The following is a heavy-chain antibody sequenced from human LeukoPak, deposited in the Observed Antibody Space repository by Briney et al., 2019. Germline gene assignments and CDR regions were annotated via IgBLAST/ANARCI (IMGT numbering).Heavy chain of an antibody. Sequence: PSETLSLTCTVSGGSISSYYWSWVRQPPGKGLEWIGYIYYSGSTNYNPSLKSRVTISVDTSKNQFSLKLSSVTAADTAVYYCARVLQPTAFDYWGQGTLVTVSS. CDR2: IYYSGST. V-gene: IGHV4-59*01. CDR3: ARVLQPTAFDY. J-gene: IGHJ4*02. D-gene: IGHD4-17*01. CDR1: GGSISSYY.